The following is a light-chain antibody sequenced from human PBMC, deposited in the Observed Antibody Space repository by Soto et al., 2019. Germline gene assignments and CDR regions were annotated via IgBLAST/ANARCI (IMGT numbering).Light chain of an antibody. CDR3: QQYGSSSFA. CDR1: QSISSTY. CDR2: GAF. V-gene: IGKV3-20*01. J-gene: IGKJ3*01. Sequence: EIVLTQSPGTLSVSPGERATLFCRARQSISSTYLAWYQKKPGQAPRLLLYGAFNRATGIPDRFSGSGSGTDFTLTISRLEPEDCAFXYCQQYGSSSFAFGPGTKVEIK.